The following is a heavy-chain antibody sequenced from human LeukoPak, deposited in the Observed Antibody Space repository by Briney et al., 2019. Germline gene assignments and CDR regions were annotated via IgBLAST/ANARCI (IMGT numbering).Heavy chain of an antibody. Sequence: ASVKVSCKASGYTFTSYGIGWVRQAPGQGLEWMGWISAYNGNTNYAQKLQGRVTMTTDTSTSTAYMELRSLRSVDTAVYYCARGGYYDSSGSFDPWGQGTLVTVSS. J-gene: IGHJ5*02. D-gene: IGHD3-22*01. CDR1: GYTFTSYG. CDR2: ISAYNGNT. V-gene: IGHV1-18*01. CDR3: ARGGYYDSSGSFDP.